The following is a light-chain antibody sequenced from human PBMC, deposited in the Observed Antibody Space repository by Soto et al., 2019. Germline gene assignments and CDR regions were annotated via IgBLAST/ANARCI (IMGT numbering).Light chain of an antibody. Sequence: DIQMTQSPSSLSASIGDRVTITCRASRPISKYLNWYQLKPGKAPQLLIYAASTLQGGVPSRFSGSGSGTDFTLTISSLQREDFATYSCQQSYNMPWTFGHGTKVDIK. J-gene: IGKJ1*01. CDR3: QQSYNMPWT. CDR2: AAS. CDR1: RPISKY. V-gene: IGKV1-39*01.